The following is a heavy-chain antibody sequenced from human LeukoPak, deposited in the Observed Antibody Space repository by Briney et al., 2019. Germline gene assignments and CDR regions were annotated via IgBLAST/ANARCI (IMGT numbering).Heavy chain of an antibody. Sequence: GGSLRLSCAASGFTFSSYEMNWVRQAPGKGLEWVAVTSYDESTKHYADSVKGRFTISRDNYKNTLYLQMNSLRADDTAVYYCARDRKWLLTFDLWGQGTLVTVSS. CDR2: TSYDESTK. CDR1: GFTFSSYE. CDR3: ARDRKWLLTFDL. D-gene: IGHD6-19*01. V-gene: IGHV3-30-3*01. J-gene: IGHJ4*02.